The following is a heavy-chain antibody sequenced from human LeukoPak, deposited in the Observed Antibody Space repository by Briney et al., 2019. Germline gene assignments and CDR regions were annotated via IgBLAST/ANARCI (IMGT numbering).Heavy chain of an antibody. CDR3: AKQSSGYLWFFDY. CDR2: IIGNGGST. Sequence: GGSLRLSCVASGFTFGHYSLSWVRQAPGKGPEWVSGIIGNGGSTFYVDSVKGRFTVSRDNSKNTLYLQMNSLRAEDTAAYYCAKQSSGYLWFFDYWGQGTLVTVSS. J-gene: IGHJ4*02. D-gene: IGHD3-22*01. V-gene: IGHV3-23*01. CDR1: GFTFGHYS.